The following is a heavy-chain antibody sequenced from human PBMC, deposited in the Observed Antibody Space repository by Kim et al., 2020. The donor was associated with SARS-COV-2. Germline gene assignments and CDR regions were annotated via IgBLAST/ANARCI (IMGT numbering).Heavy chain of an antibody. CDR3: VKQNDHDDYTFHY. D-gene: IGHD4-17*01. Sequence: GGSLRLSCAASGFTISTYWMSWVRQAPGKGLEWVANIKQDGSQKFYVDSVKGRFTISRDNAKNSLYLQMNSLRAGDTAVYYCVKQNDHDDYTFHYWGQGTLVTVSS. CDR1: GFTISTYW. V-gene: IGHV3-7*01. CDR2: IKQDGSQK. J-gene: IGHJ4*02.